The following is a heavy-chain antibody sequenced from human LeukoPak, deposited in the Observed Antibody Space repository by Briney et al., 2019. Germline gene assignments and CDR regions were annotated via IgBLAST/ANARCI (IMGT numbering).Heavy chain of an antibody. Sequence: PGGSLRLSCAASGFTFSSYAMHWVRQAPGKGLEWVAVISFDGNDKYHADSVKGRFTISRDNSKNTLYLQMNSLRAEDTALYCCARDQYYHSRGSDAFDIWGQGTMVTVSS. CDR3: ARDQYYHSRGSDAFDI. CDR2: ISFDGNDK. V-gene: IGHV3-30-3*01. J-gene: IGHJ3*02. CDR1: GFTFSSYA. D-gene: IGHD3-22*01.